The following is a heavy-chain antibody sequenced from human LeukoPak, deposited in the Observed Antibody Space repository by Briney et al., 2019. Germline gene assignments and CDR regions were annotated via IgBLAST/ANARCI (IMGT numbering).Heavy chain of an antibody. J-gene: IGHJ4*02. CDR1: GDSVSSYTAG. Sequence: SQTLSLTCAISGDSVSSYTAGWNWIRQSPSRGLEWLGRTYYRSKWYIDYAVSVKSRISINPDTSKNQFSLQLNSVTPEDTAVYYCARAPLDYGDLFDYWGQGTLVTVSS. CDR2: TYYRSKWYI. CDR3: ARAPLDYGDLFDY. V-gene: IGHV6-1*01. D-gene: IGHD4-17*01.